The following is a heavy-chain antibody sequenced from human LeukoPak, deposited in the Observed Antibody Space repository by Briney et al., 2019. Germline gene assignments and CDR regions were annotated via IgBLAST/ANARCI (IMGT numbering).Heavy chain of an antibody. CDR2: INNSGYT. Sequence: SETLSLTCTVSGGSISSSSYSWNWIRQPPGKGLEWIGNINNSGYTNNNPSLKGRVTISVDTFKNQFSLKLSSVTAADTAVYYCARGRSSYYDSGGYYYLVYWGQGTLVTVSS. CDR3: ARGRSSYYDSGGYYYLVY. D-gene: IGHD3-22*01. J-gene: IGHJ4*02. CDR1: GGSISSSSYS. V-gene: IGHV4-61*01.